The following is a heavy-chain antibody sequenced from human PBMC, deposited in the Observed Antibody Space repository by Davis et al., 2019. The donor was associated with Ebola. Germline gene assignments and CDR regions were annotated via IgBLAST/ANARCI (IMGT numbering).Heavy chain of an antibody. CDR1: GFILEEYA. CDR2: ISWNGDDI. V-gene: IGHV3-9*01. J-gene: IGHJ3*02. CDR3: AKPNGWSSGFEI. Sequence: PGGSLRLSCRGSGFILEEYAMHWIRQAPGKGLEWVSGISWNGDDIDYADSVKGRFTISRDNAKNSLYLQMNSLTPEDTALYYCAKPNGWSSGFEIWGQGTMVTVSS. D-gene: IGHD1-26*01.